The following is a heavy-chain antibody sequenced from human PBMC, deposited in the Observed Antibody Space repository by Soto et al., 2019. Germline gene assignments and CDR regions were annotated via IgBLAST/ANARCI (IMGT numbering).Heavy chain of an antibody. D-gene: IGHD4-17*01. Sequence: SVKVSCKASGYTFTGYYMHWVRQAPGQGLEWMGGIIPIFGTANYAQKFQGRVTITADKSTSTAYMELSSLRTEDTAVYYCARDPSDYGGNSIHAFDIWGQGTMVTVS. CDR3: ARDPSDYGGNSIHAFDI. CDR1: GYTFTGYY. J-gene: IGHJ3*02. CDR2: IIPIFGTA. V-gene: IGHV1-69*06.